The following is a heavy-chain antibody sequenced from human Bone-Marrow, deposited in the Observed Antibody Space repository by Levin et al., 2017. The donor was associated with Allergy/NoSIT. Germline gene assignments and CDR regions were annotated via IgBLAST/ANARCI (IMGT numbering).Heavy chain of an antibody. V-gene: IGHV1-69*06. D-gene: IGHD1-26*01. CDR3: ARDQSGTYYGGFDF. CDR1: GGTFSSYA. Sequence: SVKVSCKASGGTFSSYAISWVRQAPGQGLEWMGGIIPMFGSANYAQNSQGRVTITADTSTNTAYMELHSLRSEDTAVYYCARDQSGTYYGGFDFWGQGSLVTVSS. CDR2: IIPMFGSA. J-gene: IGHJ4*02.